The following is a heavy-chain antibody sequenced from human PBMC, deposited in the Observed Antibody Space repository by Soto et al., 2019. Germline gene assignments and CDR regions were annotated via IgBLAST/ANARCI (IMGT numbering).Heavy chain of an antibody. CDR2: INSDGSST. CDR1: GFTFSSYW. J-gene: IGHJ4*02. Sequence: GGSVRLSCAASGFTFSSYWMHWVRQAPGKGLVWVSRINSDGSSTTYADSVKGRFTISRDNAKNTLYLQMNSLRAEDTAVYYCARGGPTFGGIIVIYWGQGTLVTVSS. CDR3: ARGGPTFGGIIVIY. V-gene: IGHV3-74*01. D-gene: IGHD3-16*02.